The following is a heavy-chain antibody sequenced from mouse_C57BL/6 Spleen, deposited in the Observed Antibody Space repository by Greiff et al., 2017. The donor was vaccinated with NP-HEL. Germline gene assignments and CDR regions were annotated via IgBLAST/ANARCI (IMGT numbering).Heavy chain of an antibody. D-gene: IGHD1-1*01. CDR1: GFTFSDYG. J-gene: IGHJ4*01. V-gene: IGHV5-17*01. CDR2: ISSGSSTI. CDR3: ARERGYYGTHYAMDY. Sequence: EVMLVESGGGLVKPGGSLKLSCAASGFTFSDYGMHWVRQAPEKGLEWVAYISSGSSTIYYADTVKGRFTISRDNAKNTLFLQMTSLRYEDTAMYYGARERGYYGTHYAMDYWGQGTSVTVSS.